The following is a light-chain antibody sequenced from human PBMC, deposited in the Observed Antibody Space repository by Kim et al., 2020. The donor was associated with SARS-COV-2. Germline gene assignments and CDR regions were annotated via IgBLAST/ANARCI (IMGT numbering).Light chain of an antibody. CDR1: SSNIGSNT. CDR3: ATWDDSLNAWV. J-gene: IGLJ3*02. CDR2: SNN. Sequence: ELTQPPSASGTPGQRVTISCSGSSSNIGSNTVNWYQQLPGTAPKLLIYSNNQRPSGVPDRFSGSKSGTSASLAISGLQSEDEADYYCATWDDSLNAWV. V-gene: IGLV1-44*01.